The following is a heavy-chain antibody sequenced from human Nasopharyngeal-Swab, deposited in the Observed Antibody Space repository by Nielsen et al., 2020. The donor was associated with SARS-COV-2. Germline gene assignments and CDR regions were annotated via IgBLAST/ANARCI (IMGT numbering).Heavy chain of an antibody. CDR3: ARRYFDSLYGMDV. V-gene: IGHV4-59*01. CDR2: MYYSGST. CDR1: GGSISSYY. D-gene: IGHD3-9*01. J-gene: IGHJ6*02. Sequence: SETLSLTCTVSGGSISSYYWSWTRQPPGKGLEWIGYMYYSGSTKYNPSLKSRVTISVDRSKNQFSLRLSSVTAADTAVYYCARRYFDSLYGMDVWGQGTTVTVSS.